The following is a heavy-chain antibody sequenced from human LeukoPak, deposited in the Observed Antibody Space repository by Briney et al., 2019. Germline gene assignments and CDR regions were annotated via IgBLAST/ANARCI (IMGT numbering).Heavy chain of an antibody. CDR1: GFTFSSYA. V-gene: IGHV3-23*01. Sequence: GGSLRLSCAASGFTFSSYAMSWVRQAPGKGLEWVSAISGSGGSTYYADSVKGRFTISRDNSKNTLYLQMNSLRAEDTAVYYCAKDMGGGIAVAVPYYYYYGMDVWGQGTTVTVSS. J-gene: IGHJ6*02. CDR2: ISGSGGST. CDR3: AKDMGGGIAVAVPYYYYYGMDV. D-gene: IGHD6-19*01.